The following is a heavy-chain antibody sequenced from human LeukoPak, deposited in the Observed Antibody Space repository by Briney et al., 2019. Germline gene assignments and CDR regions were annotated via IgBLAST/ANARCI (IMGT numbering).Heavy chain of an antibody. CDR3: ARGTTMRRGYYFDY. CDR2: IYSGGST. CDR1: GFTVSSNY. V-gene: IGHV3-53*01. D-gene: IGHD1-14*01. J-gene: IGHJ4*02. Sequence: GGSLRLSCAASGFTVSSNYMSWVRQAPGKGLEWVSVIYSGGSTYYADSVKGRFTISRDNSKNTLYLQMNSLRAEDTAVYYCARGTTMRRGYYFDYWGQGILVTVSS.